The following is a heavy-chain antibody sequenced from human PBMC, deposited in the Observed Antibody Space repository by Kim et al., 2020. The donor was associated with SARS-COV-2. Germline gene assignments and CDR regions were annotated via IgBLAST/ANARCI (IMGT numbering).Heavy chain of an antibody. D-gene: IGHD6-19*01. CDR1: GFTFSSYS. V-gene: IGHV3-21*01. CDR3: ARDPGDREDSSGWGSDRRTRGAFDI. J-gene: IGHJ3*02. CDR2: ISSSSSYI. Sequence: GGSLRLSCAASGFTFSSYSMNWVRQAPGKGLEWVSSISSSSSYIYYADSVKGRFTISRDNAKNSLYLQMNSLRAEDTAVYYCARDPGDREDSSGWGSDRRTRGAFDIWGQGTMVTVSS.